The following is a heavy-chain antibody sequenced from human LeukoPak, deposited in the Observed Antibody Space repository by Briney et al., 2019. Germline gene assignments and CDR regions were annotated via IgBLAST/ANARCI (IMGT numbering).Heavy chain of an antibody. Sequence: GGSLRLSCTASGCTFSLYMMNWVRQAPGKGLEWVSSISPSSSHIYYADSLKGRFTVSSENNKNSLYLQLMNLRGVDATVYYCGGDDNWNDKPFDLWGPGTLVTVSS. CDR2: ISPSSSHI. CDR3: GGDDNWNDKPFDL. J-gene: IGHJ4*02. V-gene: IGHV3-21*01. CDR1: GCTFSLYM. D-gene: IGHD1-20*01.